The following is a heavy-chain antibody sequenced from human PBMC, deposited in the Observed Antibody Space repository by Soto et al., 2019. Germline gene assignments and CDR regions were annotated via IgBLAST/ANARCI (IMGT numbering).Heavy chain of an antibody. CDR2: IYWDDDK. V-gene: IGHV2-5*02. D-gene: IGHD2-21*02. J-gene: IGHJ6*02. Sequence: QITLKESGPTLVKPTQTLTLTCTFSGFSLSTSGVGVGWIRQPPGKALEWLALIYWDDDKRYSQSLSSRLTISKDTSNNQVVLTMTNMDPVDTATYYCIQSRCGGDCLQSYASHYYYGMDVWGQGTTVTVSS. CDR1: GFSLSTSGVG. CDR3: IQSRCGGDCLQSYASHYYYGMDV.